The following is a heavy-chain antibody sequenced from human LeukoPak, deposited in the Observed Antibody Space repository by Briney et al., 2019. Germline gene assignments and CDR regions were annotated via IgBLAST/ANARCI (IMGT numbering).Heavy chain of an antibody. V-gene: IGHV4-39*07. CDR1: GGSISTSNYY. CDR3: ARSDGYGLVGI. J-gene: IGHJ3*02. Sequence: PSETLSLTCTVSGGSISTSNYYWGWIRQPPWKGLEWIGNIFYSGSTYYSPSLKSRVTISLDTSRNQFSLKLTSVTAADTAVYYCARSDGYGLVGIWGQGTMVTVSS. D-gene: IGHD5-18*01. CDR2: IFYSGST.